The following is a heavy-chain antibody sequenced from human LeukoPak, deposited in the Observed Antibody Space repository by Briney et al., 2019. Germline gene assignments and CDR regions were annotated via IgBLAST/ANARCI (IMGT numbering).Heavy chain of an antibody. CDR2: IYYSGST. J-gene: IGHJ4*02. CDR1: GGSISSSSYY. V-gene: IGHV4-39*01. Sequence: PSETLSLTCTVSGGSISSSSYYWGWIRQPPGKGLEWIGSIYYSGSTYYNPSLKSRVTISVDTSKNQFSLKLSSVTAADTAVYYCARVRIAVAVPTPRVPYYFDYWGQGTLVTVSS. CDR3: ARVRIAVAVPTPRVPYYFDY. D-gene: IGHD6-19*01.